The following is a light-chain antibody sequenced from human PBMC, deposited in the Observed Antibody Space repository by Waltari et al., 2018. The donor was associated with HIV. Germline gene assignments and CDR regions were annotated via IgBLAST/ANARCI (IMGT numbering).Light chain of an antibody. J-gene: IGKJ1*01. V-gene: IGKV1-16*01. CDR3: QQYKNFPRT. CDR2: AAS. CDR1: QDISNY. Sequence: DIQMAQSPSSLSASVGDRVTIICRASQDISNYVAWFQQRPGKAPKSLIYAASGLQDGVPSRFSGSGSGTHFTLTISSLQPEDFATYYCQQYKNFPRTFGQGTRVEI.